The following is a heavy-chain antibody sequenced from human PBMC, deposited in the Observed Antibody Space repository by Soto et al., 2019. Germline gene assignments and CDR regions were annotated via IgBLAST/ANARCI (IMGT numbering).Heavy chain of an antibody. Sequence: QVQLVQSGAEVKKPGSSVKVSCKASGGTFSSYTISWVRQAPGQGLEWMGRIIPILGIANYAQKFQGRVTITADKPTSTAYMELSSLRSEDTAVYYCATTPSYYDSSGYYRTLDFWGQGTLVTVSS. CDR3: ATTPSYYDSSGYYRTLDF. J-gene: IGHJ4*02. D-gene: IGHD3-22*01. V-gene: IGHV1-69*02. CDR2: IIPILGIA. CDR1: GGTFSSYT.